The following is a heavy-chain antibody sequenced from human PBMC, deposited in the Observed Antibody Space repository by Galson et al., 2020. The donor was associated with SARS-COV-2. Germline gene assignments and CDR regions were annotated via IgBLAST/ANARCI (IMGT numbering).Heavy chain of an antibody. J-gene: IGHJ4*02. D-gene: IGHD3-3*01. CDR2: VNGDGGAK. V-gene: IGHV3-43*02. CDR1: GFTFEDYA. Sequence: GGSLRLSCAASGFTFEDYAMHWVRQPPGKGLEWVSLVNGDGGAKFYADSVKGRFTISRDNYENSVYLQMNSLRPEDTALHFCAKDFRLGSGYWGQGTLVTVSS. CDR3: AKDFRLGSGY.